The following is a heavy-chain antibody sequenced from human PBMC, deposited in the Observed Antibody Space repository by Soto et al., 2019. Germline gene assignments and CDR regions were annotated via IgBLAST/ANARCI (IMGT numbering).Heavy chain of an antibody. V-gene: IGHV4-4*07. CDR3: ARCGLDYGMDV. Sequence: PSETLSLTCTVSGGSISSYYLYWTRQPAGKGLEWIGRFYPTGKTNYNPSLQSRLTMSADTSRNQFSLNLTSVTAADTAVYYCARCGLDYGMDVWGQGTTVTVYS. J-gene: IGHJ6*02. CDR1: GGSISSYY. D-gene: IGHD3-16*01. CDR2: FYPTGKT.